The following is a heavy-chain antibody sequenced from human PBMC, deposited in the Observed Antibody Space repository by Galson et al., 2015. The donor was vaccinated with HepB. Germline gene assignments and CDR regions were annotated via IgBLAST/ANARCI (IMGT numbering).Heavy chain of an antibody. CDR1: GGSISSGGYS. V-gene: IGHV4-30-2*03. CDR3: ARHPGRGGQQLVRFDY. D-gene: IGHD6-13*01. J-gene: IGHJ4*02. CDR2: IYYSGST. Sequence: TLSLTCAVSGGSISSGGYSWSWIRQPPGKGLEWIGSIYYSGSTYYNPSLKSRVTISVDTSKNQFSLKLSSVTAADTAVYYCARHPGRGGQQLVRFDYWGQGTLVTVSS.